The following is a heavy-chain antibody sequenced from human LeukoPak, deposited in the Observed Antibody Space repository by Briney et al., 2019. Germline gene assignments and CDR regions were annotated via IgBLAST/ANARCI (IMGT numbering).Heavy chain of an antibody. Sequence: VASVKVSCKASGYTFTGYYMHWVRQAPGQGLEWMGIINPSGGSTSYAQKFQGRVTMTRDTSTSTVYMELSSLRSEDTAVYYCASEPGTYYYDSSGYSPFDYWGQGTLVTVSS. CDR3: ASEPGTYYYDSSGYSPFDY. CDR1: GYTFTGYY. D-gene: IGHD3-22*01. V-gene: IGHV1-46*03. CDR2: INPSGGST. J-gene: IGHJ4*02.